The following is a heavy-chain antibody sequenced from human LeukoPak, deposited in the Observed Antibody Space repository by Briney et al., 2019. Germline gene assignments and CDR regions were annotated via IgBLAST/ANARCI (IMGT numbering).Heavy chain of an antibody. V-gene: IGHV3-23*01. CDR1: GFPFSSCA. Sequence: GGSLRLSCAASGFPFSSCAMSWVRQAPGKGLECVSTISGGGGIIYYADSVKGRFTISRDDSKNTLYLQMNSLRADDTALYYCASRPAAALGPLDFWGQGTLVTVSS. CDR3: ASRPAAALGPLDF. D-gene: IGHD2-2*01. J-gene: IGHJ4*02. CDR2: ISGGGGII.